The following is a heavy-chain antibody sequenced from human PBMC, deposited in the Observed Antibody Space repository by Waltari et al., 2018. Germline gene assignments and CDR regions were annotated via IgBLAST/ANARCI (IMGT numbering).Heavy chain of an antibody. Sequence: EVQLVESGGGLVQSGGSLRLSCAASGFTFSRYWMSWVRQAPGKGLEWVANIKQDGSEKYYVDSVKGRFTISRDNAKNSLYLQMNSLRAEDTAIYYCAREAVKFDSWGQGTLVTVSS. V-gene: IGHV3-7*01. CDR2: IKQDGSEK. J-gene: IGHJ4*02. CDR1: GFTFSRYW. CDR3: AREAVKFDS.